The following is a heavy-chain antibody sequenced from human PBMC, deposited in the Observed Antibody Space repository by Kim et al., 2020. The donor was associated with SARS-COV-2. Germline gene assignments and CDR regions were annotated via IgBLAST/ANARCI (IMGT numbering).Heavy chain of an antibody. J-gene: IGHJ6*02. CDR2: ISPNNGAT. CDR3: ARGSDYHGLDV. V-gene: IGHV1-2*02. CDR1: GYPFSGFY. Sequence: ASVKVSCKTSGYPFSGFYIHWVRQAPGQGLEWMGWISPNNGATKYAEASQGRVTMTRDTSINTAYLELSRVKSEDTAIYFCARGSDYHGLDVWGQGTTVTVSS.